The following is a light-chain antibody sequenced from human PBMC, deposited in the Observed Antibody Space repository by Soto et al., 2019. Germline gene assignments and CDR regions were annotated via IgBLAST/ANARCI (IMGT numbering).Light chain of an antibody. J-gene: IGLJ1*01. CDR2: AVN. CDR1: SSDVGGYQY. Sequence: LTHPPSASGSPGQSVTISCTGTSSDVGGYQYVSWYQQYPGKAPKLMIYAVNKRPSGVPDRFSGSRSGNTASLTVSGLQAEDEADYYCSSYAGSNNYVFGPGTKVTV. V-gene: IGLV2-8*01. CDR3: SSYAGSNNYV.